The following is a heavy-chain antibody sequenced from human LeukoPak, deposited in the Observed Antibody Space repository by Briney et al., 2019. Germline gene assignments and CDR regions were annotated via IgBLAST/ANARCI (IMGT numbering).Heavy chain of an antibody. CDR3: ASDKGYYDYVWGSYRRGYDAFDI. J-gene: IGHJ3*02. V-gene: IGHV3-21*05. CDR2: ISSSSSYI. Sequence: GGSLRLSCAASGFTFSSYSMNWVRQAPGKGREGVSYISSSSSYIYYADSVKGRFTISIDNAKNSLYLQMNSLRAEDTAVYYCASDKGYYDYVWGSYRRGYDAFDIWGQETMVTVSS. D-gene: IGHD3-16*02. CDR1: GFTFSSYS.